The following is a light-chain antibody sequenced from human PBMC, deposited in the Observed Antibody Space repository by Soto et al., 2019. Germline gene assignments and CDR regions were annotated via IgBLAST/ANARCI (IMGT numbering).Light chain of an antibody. J-gene: IGKJ1*01. CDR2: KAS. Sequence: DIQMTQSPSTLSASVGDRVTITCRASQSIRSGLAWYQRRPGKAPNLLIYKASILESGVPSRFSGSGSGTEFTLTISSLQPDDFATYYCQQYNSYSWTFGQGTKVEIK. CDR1: QSIRSG. V-gene: IGKV1-5*03. CDR3: QQYNSYSWT.